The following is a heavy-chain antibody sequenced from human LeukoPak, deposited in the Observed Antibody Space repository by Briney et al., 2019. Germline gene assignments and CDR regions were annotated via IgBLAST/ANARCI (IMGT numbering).Heavy chain of an antibody. J-gene: IGHJ5*02. V-gene: IGHV4-59*12. CDR2: IYYSGST. D-gene: IGHD2-2*01. CDR3: ARDPGNVVVPAASGWFDP. Sequence: PSETLSLTCAVSGGSMSTYFWSWIRQPPGKGLEWIGYIYYSGSTYYNPPLKSRVTISVDTSKNQFSLKLSSVTAADTAVYYCARDPGNVVVPAASGWFDPWGQGTLVAVSS. CDR1: GGSMSTYF.